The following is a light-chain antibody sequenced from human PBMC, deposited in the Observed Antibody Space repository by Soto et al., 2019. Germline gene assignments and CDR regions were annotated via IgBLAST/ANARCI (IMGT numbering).Light chain of an antibody. CDR1: SYNIGAGYD. CDR3: QSYDSSLSGVV. CDR2: GNS. V-gene: IGLV1-40*01. J-gene: IGLJ2*01. Sequence: QSVLTQPPSVSGAPGQRVTISCTGSSYNIGAGYDVHWYQQLPGTAPKLLIYGNSNRPSGVPDRFSGSKSGTSASLAITGLQAEDEADYYCQSYDSSLSGVVFGGGTKVT.